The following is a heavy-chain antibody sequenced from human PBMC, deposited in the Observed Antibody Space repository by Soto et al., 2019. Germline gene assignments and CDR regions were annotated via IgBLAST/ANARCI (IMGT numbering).Heavy chain of an antibody. CDR1: GFSLNTSGVG. CDR3: AHRRRFYGIGSGSYSP. Sequence: QITLKESGPTLVKPTQTLTLTCSFSGFSLNTSGVGVGWVRQPPGKALEWLALIYWDDDKRYSPSLRSRLTIIXXTXKXXVVLTMTNMDPVDTATYYCAHRRRFYGIGSGSYSPWGQGTLVTVSS. D-gene: IGHD3-10*01. J-gene: IGHJ5*02. CDR2: IYWDDDK. V-gene: IGHV2-5*02.